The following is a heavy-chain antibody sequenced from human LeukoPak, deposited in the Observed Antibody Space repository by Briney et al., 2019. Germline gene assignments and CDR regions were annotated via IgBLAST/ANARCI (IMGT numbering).Heavy chain of an antibody. CDR2: IYYSGST. D-gene: IGHD3-10*01. Sequence: PSETLSLTCTVSGGSISSYYWSWIRQPPGKGLEWIGYIYYSGSTNYNPSLKSRVTISVDTSKNQFSLKLSSVTAADTAVYYCARMVEGMVRGVIPPYYYGMDVWGQGTTVTVSS. CDR3: ARMVEGMVRGVIPPYYYGMDV. V-gene: IGHV4-59*01. CDR1: GGSISSYY. J-gene: IGHJ6*02.